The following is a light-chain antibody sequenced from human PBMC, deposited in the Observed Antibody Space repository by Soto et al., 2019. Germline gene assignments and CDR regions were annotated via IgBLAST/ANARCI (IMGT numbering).Light chain of an antibody. V-gene: IGLV1-40*01. CDR2: GNS. J-gene: IGLJ1*01. CDR1: SSNIGAGYD. Sequence: QSVLTQPPSVSGAPGQRVTISCTGSSSNIGAGYDVNWYQQIPGTAPKLLIYGNSNRPSGVPDRFSGSKSGTSASLAITGLQAEDEAEYYCQSFDSSLSGYVFGTGTKVTVL. CDR3: QSFDSSLSGYV.